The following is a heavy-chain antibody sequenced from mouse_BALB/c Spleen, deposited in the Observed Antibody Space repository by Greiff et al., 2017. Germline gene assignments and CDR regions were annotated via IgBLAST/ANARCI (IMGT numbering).Heavy chain of an antibody. CDR3: ARGTTVVDPLAY. Sequence: QVQLQQSGPELVRPGESVKISCKGSGYTFTDYAMHWVKQSHAKSLEWIGVISIYNDNTNYNQKFKGKATMTVDKSSSTAYMELARLTSEDSAIYYCARGTTVVDPLAYWGQGTLVTVSA. CDR2: ISIYNDNT. J-gene: IGHJ3*01. D-gene: IGHD1-1*01. CDR1: GYTFTDYA. V-gene: IGHV1-67*01.